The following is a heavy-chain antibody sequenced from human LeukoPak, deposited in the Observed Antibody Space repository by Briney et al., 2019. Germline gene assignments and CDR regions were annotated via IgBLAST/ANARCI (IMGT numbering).Heavy chain of an antibody. Sequence: GASVKVSCKASGYTFTGYYMHWVRQAPGQGLEWMGWISPNSGGTNYAQKFQGRVTMTRDTSINTAYMELSRLTSDDTAVYYCARLGGDSSSSWGQGTLVTVSS. CDR3: ARLGGDSSSS. J-gene: IGHJ5*02. D-gene: IGHD6-13*01. V-gene: IGHV1-2*02. CDR1: GYTFTGYY. CDR2: ISPNSGGT.